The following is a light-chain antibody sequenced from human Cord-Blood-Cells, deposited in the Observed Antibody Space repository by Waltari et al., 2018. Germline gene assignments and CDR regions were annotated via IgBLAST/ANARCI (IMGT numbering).Light chain of an antibody. CDR1: SRDVGGFNY. V-gene: IGLV2-11*01. J-gene: IGLJ2*01. CDR2: DVS. CDR3: CSYAGSYTVV. Sequence: QPALPQPSTVSWSPGRSVTISFPESSRDVGGFNYVYWYQQHPGKAPKLMIYDVSKRPSGVPDRFSGSKSGNTASLTISGLQAEDEADYYCCSYAGSYTVVFGGGTKLTVL.